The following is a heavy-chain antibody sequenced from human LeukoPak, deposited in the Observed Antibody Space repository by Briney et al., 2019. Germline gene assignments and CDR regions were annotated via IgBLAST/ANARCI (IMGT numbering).Heavy chain of an antibody. CDR3: ANILRGYSYGTLDY. J-gene: IGHJ4*02. CDR1: GFTFSSYA. D-gene: IGHD5-18*01. CDR2: ISGSGGST. V-gene: IGHV3-23*01. Sequence: PGGSLRLSCAASGFTFSSYAMSWVRQAPGKGLEWVSAISGSGGSTYYADSVKGRFTISRDNSKNTLYLQMNSLRAEDTAVYYCANILRGYSYGTLDYWGQGTLVTVSS.